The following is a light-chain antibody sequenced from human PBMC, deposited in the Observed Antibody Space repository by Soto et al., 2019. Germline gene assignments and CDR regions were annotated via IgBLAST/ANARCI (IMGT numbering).Light chain of an antibody. CDR2: GAS. CDR3: QQYGGSPPT. V-gene: IGKV3-20*01. Sequence: EIVLTQSPGTLSLSPGESAALSCRASQSISNNFLAWYQRKPGQAPRLLIYGASYRATDIPYRFSGSGSGTDFTLTITRLEPDVFAVYYCQQYGGSPPTFGQGTTVEVK. CDR1: QSISNNF. J-gene: IGKJ1*01.